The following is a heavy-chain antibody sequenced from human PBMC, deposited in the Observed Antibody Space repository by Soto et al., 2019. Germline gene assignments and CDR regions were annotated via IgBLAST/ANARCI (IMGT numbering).Heavy chain of an antibody. CDR2: IDPSDSYT. D-gene: IGHD3-22*01. Sequence: PGEALKISCKGSGYSFTSYWISWVRQVPGKGLEWMGRIDPSDSYTNYSPSFQGHVTISADKSISTAYLQWSSLKASDTAMYYCARQVVVNYGMDVWGQGTTVTVSS. CDR1: GYSFTSYW. CDR3: ARQVVVNYGMDV. V-gene: IGHV5-10-1*01. J-gene: IGHJ6*02.